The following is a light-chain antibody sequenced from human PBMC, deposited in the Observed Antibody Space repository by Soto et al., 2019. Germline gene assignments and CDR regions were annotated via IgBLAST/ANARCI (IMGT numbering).Light chain of an antibody. CDR2: EVS. CDR3: SSYTGSSTPV. J-gene: IGLJ3*02. V-gene: IGLV2-14*01. CDR1: SSDVGGYNY. Sequence: QSALTQPASVSGSPGQSTTISCTGTSSDVGGYNYVSWYQHHPGKAPKLMIYEVSNRPSGVSNRFSGSKSGNTASLTISGLQAEYEADYYCSSYTGSSTPVFGGGTKLTVL.